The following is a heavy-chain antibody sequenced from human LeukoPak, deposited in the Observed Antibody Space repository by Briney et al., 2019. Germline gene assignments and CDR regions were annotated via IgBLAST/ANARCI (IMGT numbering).Heavy chain of an antibody. Sequence: GGSLRLSCAASGFNFEDYTMHWVRQTPGKGLEWVSLINWDGGSTYYADSVKGRFAISRDNNKNSLYLQMTSLRTEDTALYYCTKGSNTWPFLFDYWGQGTLVTVSS. J-gene: IGHJ4*02. D-gene: IGHD2-2*02. CDR2: INWDGGST. CDR1: GFNFEDYT. V-gene: IGHV3-43*01. CDR3: TKGSNTWPFLFDY.